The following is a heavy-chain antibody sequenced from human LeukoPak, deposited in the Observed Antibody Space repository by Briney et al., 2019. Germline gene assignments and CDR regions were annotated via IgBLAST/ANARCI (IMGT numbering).Heavy chain of an antibody. CDR1: GFTFSSFW. V-gene: IGHV3-74*01. CDR2: IKSDGSET. J-gene: IGHJ4*02. CDR3: ARVRMGDDFNPFDY. D-gene: IGHD3-16*01. Sequence: GGSLRLSCAASGFTFSSFWIYWVRHAPGKGLVWVSRIKSDGSETLYADSVKGRFTISRDNAKNTLYLQMNSLRAEDTAVYYCARVRMGDDFNPFDYRGQGTLVIVSS.